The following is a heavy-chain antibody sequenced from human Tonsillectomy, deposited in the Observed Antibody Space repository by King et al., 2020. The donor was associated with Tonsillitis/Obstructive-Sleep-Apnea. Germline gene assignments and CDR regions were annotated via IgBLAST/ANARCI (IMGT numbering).Heavy chain of an antibody. CDR2: IYPGDADI. CDR3: VKHAASCWYGGN. V-gene: IGHV5-51*01. J-gene: IGHJ4*02. D-gene: IGHD6-19*01. CDR1: GYSFTSSW. Sequence: VQLVESGAEVKKPGESLKISCKGSGYSFTSSWIGWVRQLPGGGLEWMGIIYPGDADIKYNPSFEGQVTISADKSNNTAYLQWSSLKASDTAMYYCVKHAASCWYGGNWGQGTLVTVSA.